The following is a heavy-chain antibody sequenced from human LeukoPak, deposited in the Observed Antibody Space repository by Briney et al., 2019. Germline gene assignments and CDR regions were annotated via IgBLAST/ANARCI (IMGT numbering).Heavy chain of an antibody. CDR2: IYYSGST. CDR1: GGSIGSSSYY. D-gene: IGHD1-26*01. Sequence: KSSETLSLTCTVSGGSIGSSSYYWGWIHQPPGKGLAWIGSIYYSGSTYYNPSLKSRVTISVDTSKNQFALKLSSVTAADTAVYYCASLRERSYYARGFDYWGQGTLVTVSS. V-gene: IGHV4-39*01. CDR3: ASLRERSYYARGFDY. J-gene: IGHJ4*02.